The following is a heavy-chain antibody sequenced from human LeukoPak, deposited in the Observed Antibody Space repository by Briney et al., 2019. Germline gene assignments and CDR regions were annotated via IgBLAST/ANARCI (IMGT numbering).Heavy chain of an antibody. Sequence: GGSLRLSCAGSGFTFSGHAMSWVRQAPGKGLEWVSAVSGSGGSTYYADSVKGRFIISSDNSKNTLYLQMNRLRADDTAVYYCAKDVAPSVTAGHHYWGQGTLVTVSS. CDR2: VSGSGGST. CDR3: AKDVAPSVTAGHHY. J-gene: IGHJ4*02. D-gene: IGHD2-21*02. CDR1: GFTFSGHA. V-gene: IGHV3-23*01.